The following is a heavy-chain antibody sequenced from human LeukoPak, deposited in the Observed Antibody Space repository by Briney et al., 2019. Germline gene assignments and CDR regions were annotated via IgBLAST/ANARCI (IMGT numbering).Heavy chain of an antibody. D-gene: IGHD3-16*01. Sequence: GGSLRLSCAASGFTFSSYAMTWVRQAPGKGLEWVSGISGNGFNTFYADSMKGRLTISRDNSKNTLYLQMNSLRAEDTAVYYCARAKGGFDPWGQGTLVTVSS. CDR1: GFTFSSYA. CDR2: ISGNGFNT. CDR3: ARAKGGFDP. V-gene: IGHV3-23*01. J-gene: IGHJ5*02.